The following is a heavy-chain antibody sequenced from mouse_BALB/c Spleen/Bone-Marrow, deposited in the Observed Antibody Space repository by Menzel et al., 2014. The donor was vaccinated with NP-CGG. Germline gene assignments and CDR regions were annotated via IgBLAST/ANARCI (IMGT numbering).Heavy chain of an antibody. V-gene: IGHV1-4*01. J-gene: IGHJ1*01. Sequence: VQLQQSGAELARPGASVKMSCKASGYTFTSYTMHWVKQRPGQGPEWIGYINPSSGYTNHNQKFKDKATLTADKSSSTAYMQLSSLTSEDSAVYYCAIYDYDVRYFDVWGAGTTVTVSS. CDR1: GYTFTSYT. D-gene: IGHD2-4*01. CDR3: AIYDYDVRYFDV. CDR2: INPSSGYT.